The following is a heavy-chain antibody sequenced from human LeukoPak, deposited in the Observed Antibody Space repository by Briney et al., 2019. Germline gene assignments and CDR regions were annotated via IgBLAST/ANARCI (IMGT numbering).Heavy chain of an antibody. J-gene: IGHJ6*02. V-gene: IGHV1-69*04. CDR2: IIPILGIA. CDR1: GGTFSSYA. CDR3: ARDRGVVATITHYYYGMDV. Sequence: SVKVSCKASGGTFSSYAISWVRQAPGQGLEWMRRIIPILGIANYAQKFQGRVTITADKSTGTAYMELSSLRSEDTAVYYCARDRGVVATITHYYYGMDVWGQGTTVTVSS. D-gene: IGHD5-12*01.